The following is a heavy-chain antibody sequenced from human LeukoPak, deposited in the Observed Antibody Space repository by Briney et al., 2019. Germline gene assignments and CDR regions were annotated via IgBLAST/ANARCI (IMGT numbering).Heavy chain of an antibody. CDR3: VQTIGWPGFDY. Sequence: PSETLSLTCTTSGVPISRFYWSSVRQPPGKGLEWIGNIYSGVPTYFNPSPKSRVIISVDTSKNQFSLNLTSVTAADTAMYYCVQTIGWPGFDYWGQGILVTVSS. D-gene: IGHD6-19*01. CDR1: GVPISRFY. V-gene: IGHV4-4*09. J-gene: IGHJ4*02. CDR2: IYSGVPT.